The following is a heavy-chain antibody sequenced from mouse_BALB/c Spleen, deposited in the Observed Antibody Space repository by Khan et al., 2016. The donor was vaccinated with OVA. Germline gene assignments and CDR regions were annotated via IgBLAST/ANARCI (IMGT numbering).Heavy chain of an antibody. CDR2: IDPANGDT. Sequence: EVQLQESGAELVKPGASVKLSCTGSGFNIKDTYMHWMNQRPEQGLEWIGRIDPANGDTKYGPKFQDKVTLSADTASNTAYLQLSSLTSEDTAVYFCATLYGSPFAYWGEGTLVSVS. V-gene: IGHV14-3*02. J-gene: IGHJ3*01. CDR3: ATLYGSPFAY. D-gene: IGHD2-1*01. CDR1: GFNIKDTY.